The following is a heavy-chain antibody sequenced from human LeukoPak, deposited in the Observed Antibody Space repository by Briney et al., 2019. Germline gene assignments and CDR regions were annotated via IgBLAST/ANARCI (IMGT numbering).Heavy chain of an antibody. D-gene: IGHD4-17*01. CDR2: ISGSGDNT. CDR1: AFTFRLYA. V-gene: IGHV3-23*01. CDR3: AKESTVTPGNVNWFDS. Sequence: GGSLRLSCAASAFTFRLYAMSWVGQAPGKGPEWISTISGSGDNTYYAESVKGRFTIPRDNSKNTLYLRMKSLRAEDTAIYYCAKESTVTPGNVNWFDSWGQGTLVTVSS. J-gene: IGHJ5*01.